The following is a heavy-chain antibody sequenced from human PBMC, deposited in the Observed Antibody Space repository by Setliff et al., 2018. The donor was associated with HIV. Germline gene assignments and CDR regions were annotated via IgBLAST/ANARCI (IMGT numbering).Heavy chain of an antibody. CDR1: GASISSNT. CDR2: IYNSVTT. Sequence: PSETLSLTCIVSGASISSNTWSWIRQAPGKGLQWIGFIYNSVTTNYNPSLKSRFSISRDTAKNSLYLQMNSLRPEDTALYYCVRDLLWAFDMWGPGTMVTVSS. V-gene: IGHV4-4*08. CDR3: VRDLLWAFDM. D-gene: IGHD3-10*01. J-gene: IGHJ3*02.